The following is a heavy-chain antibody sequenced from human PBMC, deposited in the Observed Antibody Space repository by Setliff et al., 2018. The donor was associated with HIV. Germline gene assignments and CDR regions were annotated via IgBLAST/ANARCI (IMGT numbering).Heavy chain of an antibody. CDR3: TRDLGYDSFDI. CDR1: EFTNFW. CDR2: IDQHGSER. D-gene: IGHD3-22*01. V-gene: IGHV3-7*01. Sequence: GGSLRLSCSAFEFTNFWMAWVRQAPGKGLEWVANIDQHGSERYYTDSVRGRFTISRDNAKNSLYLQMNSLRGEDTALYYCTRDLGYDSFDIWGQGTMVT. J-gene: IGHJ3*02.